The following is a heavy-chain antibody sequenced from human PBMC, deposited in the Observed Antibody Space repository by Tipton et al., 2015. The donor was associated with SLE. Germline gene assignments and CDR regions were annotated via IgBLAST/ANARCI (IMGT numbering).Heavy chain of an antibody. V-gene: IGHV4-39*07. CDR2: GHYSGAT. CDR3: ARRGSWWYFDL. CDR1: GGSMNNGRYY. Sequence: TLSLTCSVSGGSMNNGRYYWGWSRQPPGKGLEGIGTGHYSGATYKHSSLKKRITISVDTSKNQFSLKLSSVTAADTAVYYCARRGSWWYFDLWGRGTLVTVSS. J-gene: IGHJ2*01. D-gene: IGHD1-26*01.